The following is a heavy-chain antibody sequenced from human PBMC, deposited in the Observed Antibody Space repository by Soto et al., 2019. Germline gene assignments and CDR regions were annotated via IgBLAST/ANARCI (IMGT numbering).Heavy chain of an antibody. V-gene: IGHV4-30-4*01. CDR1: GGSISNGDYY. J-gene: IGHJ4*02. Sequence: QVQLQESGPGLVKPSQTLSLTCTVSGGSISNGDYYWSWIRQAPGKGLEWIGYIYYSGTTYYNPSLKSRLTMSVDTSKNQFSLNLNSVTAADTAVYYCARRPRISILRGIPSGVYYFDYWGQGTLVTVSS. CDR2: IYYSGTT. D-gene: IGHD3-10*01. CDR3: ARRPRISILRGIPSGVYYFDY.